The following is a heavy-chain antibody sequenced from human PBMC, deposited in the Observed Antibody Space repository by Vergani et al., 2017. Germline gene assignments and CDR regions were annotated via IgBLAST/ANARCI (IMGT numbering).Heavy chain of an antibody. V-gene: IGHV3-30*18. CDR2: ISYDGSNK. CDR1: GFTFSSYG. Sequence: QVQLVESGGGVVQPGRSLRLSCAASGFTFSSYGMHWVRQAPGKGLEWVAVISYDGSNKYYADSVKGRFTISRDNSKNTLYLQMNNLRAEDTAVYYCAKDSIDVWFDPWGQGTLVTVSS. D-gene: IGHD2-2*01. J-gene: IGHJ5*02. CDR3: AKDSIDVWFDP.